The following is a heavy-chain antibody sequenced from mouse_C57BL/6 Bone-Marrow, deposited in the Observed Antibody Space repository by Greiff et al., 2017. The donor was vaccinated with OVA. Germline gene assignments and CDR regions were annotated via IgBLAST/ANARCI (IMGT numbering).Heavy chain of an antibody. J-gene: IGHJ1*03. CDR2: IDPENGDT. CDR3: TTCYCGSSYGYCYFDV. V-gene: IGHV14-4*01. D-gene: IGHD1-1*01. Sequence: VQLQQSGAELVRPGASVKLSCTASGFTIKDDYMPWVKQRPEQGLEWIGWIDPENGDTEYASKFQGKATITADTSSNTAYLQLSSLTSEDTAVYYCTTCYCGSSYGYCYFDVWGTGTTVTVSS. CDR1: GFTIKDDY.